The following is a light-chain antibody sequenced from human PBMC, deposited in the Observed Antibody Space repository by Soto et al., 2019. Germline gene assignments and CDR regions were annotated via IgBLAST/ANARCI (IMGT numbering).Light chain of an antibody. Sequence: DIQLTQSPSSLSASVGDRVTITCRASQGISSYLAWYQQKPGKAPKLLIYAASTLQSGVPSRFSGSGSGTDFTLTSSSLQPEDFATYYCQQSYSTPLTFGGGTKVDIK. CDR3: QQSYSTPLT. V-gene: IGKV1-39*01. CDR2: AAS. J-gene: IGKJ4*01. CDR1: QGISSY.